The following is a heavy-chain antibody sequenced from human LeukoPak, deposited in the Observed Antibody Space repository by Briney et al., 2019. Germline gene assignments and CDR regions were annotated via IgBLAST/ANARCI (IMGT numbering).Heavy chain of an antibody. CDR2: IIPILGIA. CDR3: ARAGIAARPTPFDY. J-gene: IGHJ4*02. D-gene: IGHD6-6*01. CDR1: GGTFSSYA. Sequence: ASVKVSCKASGGTFSSYAISWVRQAPGQGLEWMGRIIPILGIANYAQKFQGRVTITADKSTSTAYMELSSLRSEDTAVYYCARAGIAARPTPFDYWGQGTLVTVSS. V-gene: IGHV1-69*04.